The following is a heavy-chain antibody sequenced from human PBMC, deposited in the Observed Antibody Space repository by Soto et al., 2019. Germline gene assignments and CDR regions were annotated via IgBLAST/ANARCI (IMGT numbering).Heavy chain of an antibody. CDR2: IYWNDST. CDR1: GFSLTTAGAG. Sequence: QITLKESGPTLVKPTQTLTLTCTFSGFSLTTAGAGVGWIRQPPGKALEWLALIYWNDSTRYSPSLKKILTITKDISKNQVVLRMTNMDPVDEATYYCAHRGYGNYPRDNWFDPWGQGILVIVSS. V-gene: IGHV2-5*01. D-gene: IGHD4-17*01. CDR3: AHRGYGNYPRDNWFDP. J-gene: IGHJ5*02.